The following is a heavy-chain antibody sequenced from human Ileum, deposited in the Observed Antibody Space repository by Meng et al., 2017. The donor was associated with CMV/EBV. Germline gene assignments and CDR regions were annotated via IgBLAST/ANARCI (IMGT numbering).Heavy chain of an antibody. V-gene: IGHV4-34*01. D-gene: IGHD1-26*01. J-gene: IGHJ4*02. CDR1: GGSFSGSY. Sequence: GSLRLSCAVYGGSFSGSYWSWIRQSPGKGLEWIGEINHRGSTNYNPPLKSRVTISVDTSKNHFSLRLSSVTAADTAVYYCARGYSGSYYMQYWGQGTLVTVSS. CDR3: ARGYSGSYYMQY. CDR2: INHRGST.